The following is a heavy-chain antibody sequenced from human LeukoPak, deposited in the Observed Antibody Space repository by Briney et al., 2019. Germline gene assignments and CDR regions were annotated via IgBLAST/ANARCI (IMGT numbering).Heavy chain of an antibody. CDR1: GFTFDDYA. V-gene: IGHV3-9*01. CDR2: ISWNSGSI. Sequence: GGSLRLSCAASGFTFDDYAMHWVRQAPGKGLEWVSGISWNSGSIGYADSVKGRFTISRDNAKNSLYLQMNSLRAEDTALYYCAKSSAQAAYYYGSGSFDYWGQGTLVTVSS. CDR3: AKSSAQAAYYYGSGSFDY. D-gene: IGHD3-10*01. J-gene: IGHJ4*02.